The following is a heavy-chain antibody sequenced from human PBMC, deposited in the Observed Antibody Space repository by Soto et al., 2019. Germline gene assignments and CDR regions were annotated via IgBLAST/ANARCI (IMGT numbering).Heavy chain of an antibody. CDR3: ARGAGGRYYNDY. D-gene: IGHD1-26*01. CDR1: GFTFSSFW. J-gene: IGHJ4*02. V-gene: IGHV3-74*01. Sequence: EVQLVESGGGLVQPGGSLRLSCAASGFTFSSFWMHWVRQGPGKGLVWLSRINFDGTRTTYADSVKGRFTISRDNAKDTVYLQMNSLRAEDTAVYYCARGAGGRYYNDYWGQGTLVTVYS. CDR2: INFDGTRT.